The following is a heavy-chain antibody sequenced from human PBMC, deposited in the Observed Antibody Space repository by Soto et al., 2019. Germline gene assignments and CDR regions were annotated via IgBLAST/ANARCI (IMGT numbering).Heavy chain of an antibody. CDR3: AKLTRSSAWSLFAS. D-gene: IGHD1-1*01. CDR1: RGSVRTNNYY. Sequence: SDTMSLTSTVSRGSVRTNNYYWRWIRQPPGKGLEWIGYIFYTGTTNYNPSLESRVTISVDTSKNEFSLKLNSVTAADTAVYYCAKLTRSSAWSLFASWGQGSLVTVSS. CDR2: IFYTGTT. V-gene: IGHV4-61*01. J-gene: IGHJ4*02.